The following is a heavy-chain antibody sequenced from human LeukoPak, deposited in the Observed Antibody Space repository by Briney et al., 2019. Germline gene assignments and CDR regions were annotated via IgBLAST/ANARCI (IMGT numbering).Heavy chain of an antibody. J-gene: IGHJ4*02. V-gene: IGHV3-49*04. CDR2: IRSKAYGGTT. Sequence: PGGSLRLSCTASGFTFGDYAMSWVRQAPGKGLEWVGLIRSKAYGGTTEYAASVKGRFTISRDDSKSIAYLQMNSLKTEDTAVYYCTRDRYYFDYWGQGTLVTVSS. CDR3: TRDRYYFDY. CDR1: GFTFGDYA.